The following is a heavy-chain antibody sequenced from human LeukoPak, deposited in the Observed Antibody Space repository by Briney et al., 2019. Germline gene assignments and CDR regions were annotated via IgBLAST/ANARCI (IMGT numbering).Heavy chain of an antibody. V-gene: IGHV3-74*01. Sequence: PGGSLRLSCAASGFTFSSYRMYWVRQAPGKGLVWVSRINSDGSSTSYADSVKGRFTISRDNAKNTLYLQMNSLRAEDMAVYYCAREWELLPWDWGQGTLVTVSS. J-gene: IGHJ4*02. D-gene: IGHD3-10*01. CDR3: AREWELLPWD. CDR1: GFTFSSYR. CDR2: INSDGSST.